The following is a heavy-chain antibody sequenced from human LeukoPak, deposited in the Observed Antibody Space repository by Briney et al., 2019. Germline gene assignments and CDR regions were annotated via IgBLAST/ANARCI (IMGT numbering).Heavy chain of an antibody. V-gene: IGHV4-39*07. CDR1: GGSISSSSYY. CDR2: IYYSGST. Sequence: SETLSLTCTVSGGSISSSSYYWGWIRQPPGKGLEWVGSIYYSGSTYYNPSLKSRVTISVDTSKNQFSLKLSSVTAADTAMYYCARDRYYYDSSGYVFDYWGQGTLVTVSS. CDR3: ARDRYYYDSSGYVFDY. D-gene: IGHD3-22*01. J-gene: IGHJ4*02.